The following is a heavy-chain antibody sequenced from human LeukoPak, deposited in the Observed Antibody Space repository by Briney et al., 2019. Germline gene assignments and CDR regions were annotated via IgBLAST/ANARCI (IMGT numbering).Heavy chain of an antibody. V-gene: IGHV3-30*04. D-gene: IGHD3-9*01. CDR3: ARAHRPYYDILTGRSTSIDY. J-gene: IGHJ4*02. CDR2: ISYDGSNK. CDR1: GFTFSSYA. Sequence: GGSRRLSCAASGFTFSSYAMHWVRQAPGKGLEWVAVISYDGSNKYYADSVKGRFTISRDNSKNTLYLQMNSLRAEDTAVYYCARAHRPYYDILTGRSTSIDYWGQGTLVTVSS.